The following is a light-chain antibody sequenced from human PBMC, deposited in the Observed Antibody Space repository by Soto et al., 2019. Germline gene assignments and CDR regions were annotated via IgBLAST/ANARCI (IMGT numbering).Light chain of an antibody. V-gene: IGKV3-20*01. CDR1: QSVSSIS. CDR3: QQYATSPGT. CDR2: DAS. Sequence: EIVLTQSPATLSFSPGERATLSCRASQSVSSISLAWYQQKPGQSPRLLIYDASTRATGIPDRFSGSGSGIDFTLTISRLEPEDFAVYYCQQYATSPGTFGRGTKV. J-gene: IGKJ1*01.